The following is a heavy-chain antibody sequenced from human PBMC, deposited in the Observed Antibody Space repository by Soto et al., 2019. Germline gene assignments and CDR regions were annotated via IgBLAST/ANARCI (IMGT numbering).Heavy chain of an antibody. CDR2: INQDGSDK. Sequence: EVQLVESGGGLVQPGGSLRLSCAGSGFTFRSYWMSWVRQAPGKGLEWVANINQDGSDKFYMDSMKGRFTISRDNAENSLYLQMNSLRAEDTDVYYCARVWNDGRIDYWGQGTLVTVSS. V-gene: IGHV3-7*01. CDR1: GFTFRSYW. J-gene: IGHJ4*02. CDR3: ARVWNDGRIDY. D-gene: IGHD1-1*01.